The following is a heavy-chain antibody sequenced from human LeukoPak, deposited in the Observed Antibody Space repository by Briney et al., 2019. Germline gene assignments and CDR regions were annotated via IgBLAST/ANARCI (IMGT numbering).Heavy chain of an antibody. CDR3: ARLQLERRDAFDI. D-gene: IGHD1-1*01. V-gene: IGHV4-59*08. CDR2: IYYSGST. J-gene: IGHJ3*02. Sequence: PSETLSLTCTVSGGSISSYYRSWIRQPPGNGLEWIGYIYYSGSTNYNPSLKSRVTISVDTSKNQFSLKLSSVTAADTAVYYCARLQLERRDAFDIWGQGTMVTVSS. CDR1: GGSISSYY.